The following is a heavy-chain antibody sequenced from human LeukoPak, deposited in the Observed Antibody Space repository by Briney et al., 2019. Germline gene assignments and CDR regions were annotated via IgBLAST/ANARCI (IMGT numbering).Heavy chain of an antibody. V-gene: IGHV4-30-4*08. CDR2: IYYSGST. J-gene: IGHJ3*02. Sequence: SETPSLTCTVSGGSISSGDYYWSWIRQPPGKGLEWIGYIYYSGSTYYNPSLKSRVTISVDTSKNQFSLKLSSVTAADTAVYYCARDASELELQAFDIWGQGTMVTVSS. CDR3: ARDASELELQAFDI. CDR1: GGSISSGDYY. D-gene: IGHD1-7*01.